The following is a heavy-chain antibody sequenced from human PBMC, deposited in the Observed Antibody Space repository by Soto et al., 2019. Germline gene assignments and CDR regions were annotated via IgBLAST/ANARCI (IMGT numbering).Heavy chain of an antibody. CDR3: AREGRGQKAGYNGLVSLGY. Sequence: QVQLVQSGAEVKTPGSSRKVSCKVSGSRFSNYVISWVRQAPGHGLEWLGRIIPIFNSTKYAQNFQGRVTITADKSTSTASLELSSLRSDDTAVYYCAREGRGQKAGYNGLVSLGYWGQGTLVTVSS. V-gene: IGHV1-69*06. CDR2: IIPIFNST. CDR1: GSRFSNYV. D-gene: IGHD2-2*02. J-gene: IGHJ4*02.